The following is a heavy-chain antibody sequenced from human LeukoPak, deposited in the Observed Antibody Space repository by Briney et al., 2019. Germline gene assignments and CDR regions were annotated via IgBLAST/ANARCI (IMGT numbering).Heavy chain of an antibody. J-gene: IGHJ3*02. CDR2: ISGSSGST. CDR3: ARVVGAENFDI. V-gene: IGHV3-23*01. CDR1: GFTFSTYA. D-gene: IGHD1-26*01. Sequence: GGSLRLSCAASGFTFSTYAMNWVRQAPGKGLEWVSAISGSSGSTFYADSVKGRFTISRDNAKNTLYLQMNSLRAEDTAVYYCARVVGAENFDIWGQGTMVTVSS.